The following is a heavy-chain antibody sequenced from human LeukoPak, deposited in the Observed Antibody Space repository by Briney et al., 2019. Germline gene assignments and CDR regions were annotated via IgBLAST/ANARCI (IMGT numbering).Heavy chain of an antibody. V-gene: IGHV4-59*01. CDR1: GGSISSYY. CDR2: IYYSGST. CDR3: ASGSYYDSSGPWGRYFDH. J-gene: IGHJ2*01. Sequence: SETLSLTCTVSGGSISSYYWSWIRQPPGKGLEWIGYIYYSGSTNYNPSLKSRVTISVDTSKNQFSLKLSSVTAADTAVYYCASGSYYDSSGPWGRYFDHWGRGTLVTVSS. D-gene: IGHD3-22*01.